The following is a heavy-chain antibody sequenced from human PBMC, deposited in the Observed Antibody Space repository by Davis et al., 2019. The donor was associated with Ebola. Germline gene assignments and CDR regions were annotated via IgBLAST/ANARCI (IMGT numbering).Heavy chain of an antibody. CDR2: ISPSSSPI. V-gene: IGHV3-48*02. J-gene: IGHJ4*02. Sequence: GESLKISCAATGFTFSGFSMGWVRQAPGKGLEWVSFISPSSSPIYYADSVKGRFTISRDNAKNSLSLQMNSLRDEDTAVYYCARYNWNEFDYWGQGTLVTVSS. CDR3: ARYNWNEFDY. D-gene: IGHD1-1*01. CDR1: GFTFSGFS.